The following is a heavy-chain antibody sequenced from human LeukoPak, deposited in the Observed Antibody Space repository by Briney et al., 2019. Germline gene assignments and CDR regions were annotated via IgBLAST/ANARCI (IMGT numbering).Heavy chain of an antibody. CDR1: GYSISSGYY. Sequence: SETLSLTCTVSGYSISSGYYWGWIRQPPGKGLEWIGSIYHSGSTYYNPSLKSRVTISVDTSKNQFSLKLSSVTAADTAVYYCARVGSGSSGWYSRSPFPYYFDYWGQGTLVTVSS. D-gene: IGHD6-19*01. CDR2: IYHSGST. V-gene: IGHV4-38-2*02. J-gene: IGHJ4*02. CDR3: ARVGSGSSGWYSRSPFPYYFDY.